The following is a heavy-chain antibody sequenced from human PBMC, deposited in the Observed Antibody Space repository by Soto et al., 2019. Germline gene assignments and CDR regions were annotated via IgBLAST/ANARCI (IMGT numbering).Heavy chain of an antibody. Sequence: PSETLSLTCTVSGGSTSSDNYRSWIRQPPGKGLEWIGHIYYSGNTDYNPSLKSRLAVSIDTSKDQFSLKLSSVTAADTAVYFCAREGGESSDGLYYFDSWGQGXLVTVSS. CDR3: AREGGESSDGLYYFDS. J-gene: IGHJ4*02. D-gene: IGHD3-16*01. CDR1: GGSTSSDNY. CDR2: IYYSGNT. V-gene: IGHV4-30-4*01.